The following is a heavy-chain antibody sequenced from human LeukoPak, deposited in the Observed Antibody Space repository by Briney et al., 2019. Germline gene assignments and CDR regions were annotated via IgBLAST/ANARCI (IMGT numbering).Heavy chain of an antibody. D-gene: IGHD6-13*01. CDR1: GGSISSYY. CDR3: ARGVYIAAAQYGY. V-gene: IGHV4-59*01. J-gene: IGHJ4*02. CDR2: IYYSGTT. Sequence: SETLSLTCTVSGGSISSYYWSWIRLPPGKGLEWIGYIYYSGTTNYNPSLKSRVTISVDTSKNQFSLKLSSVTAADTAVYYCARGVYIAAAQYGYWGQGTLVTVSS.